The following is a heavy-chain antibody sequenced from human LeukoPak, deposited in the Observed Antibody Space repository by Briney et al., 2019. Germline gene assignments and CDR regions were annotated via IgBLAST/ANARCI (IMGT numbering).Heavy chain of an antibody. CDR3: ARHRGIAVAGYIIDY. J-gene: IGHJ4*02. V-gene: IGHV4-59*08. Sequence: NPSETLSPTFTVSGGSISSYYWSWIRQPPGKGLEWIGYIYYSGSTNYNPSLKSRVAISVDTSKNQFSLKLSSVTAADTAVYYCARHRGIAVAGYIIDYWGQGTLVTVSS. CDR1: GGSISSYY. D-gene: IGHD6-19*01. CDR2: IYYSGST.